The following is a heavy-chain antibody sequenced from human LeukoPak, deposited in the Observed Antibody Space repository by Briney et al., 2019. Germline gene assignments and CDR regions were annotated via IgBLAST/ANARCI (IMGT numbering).Heavy chain of an antibody. D-gene: IGHD6-19*01. V-gene: IGHV3-53*01. CDR3: ARDREVAAPWAFDI. CDR1: GFTFSSYA. CDR2: IYSGGST. J-gene: IGHJ3*02. Sequence: GGSLRLSCTTSGFTFSSYALSWVRQAPGKGLEWVSVIYSGGSTYYADSVKGRFTISRDSSKNTLYLQMNSLRAEDTAVYYCARDREVAAPWAFDIWGQGTMVTVSS.